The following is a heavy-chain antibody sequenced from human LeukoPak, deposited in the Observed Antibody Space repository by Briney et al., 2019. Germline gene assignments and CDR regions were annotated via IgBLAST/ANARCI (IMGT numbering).Heavy chain of an antibody. J-gene: IGHJ4*02. CDR2: IYYSGST. Sequence: SETLSLTCTVSGVSISSGGYYWSWIRQHPGKGLEWIGYIYYSGSTYYNPSLKSRVTISVDTSKNQFSLKLSSVTAADTAVYYCARKRPYSSSWQGFDYWGQGTLVTVSS. CDR3: ARKRPYSSSWQGFDY. D-gene: IGHD6-13*01. CDR1: GVSISSGGYY. V-gene: IGHV4-31*03.